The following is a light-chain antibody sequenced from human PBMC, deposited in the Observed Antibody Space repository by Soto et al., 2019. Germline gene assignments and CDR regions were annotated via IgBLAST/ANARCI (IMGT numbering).Light chain of an antibody. CDR2: EVT. V-gene: IGLV2-14*01. CDR3: SSYTTSAPYV. Sequence: QSALTQPASVSGSPGQSITISCTGTSSDVGAYNCVSWYQHHPGRAPKLIIYEVTIRPSGVSNRFSGSKSGNTASLTISGLQAEDEADYYCSSYTTSAPYVFGSGTKLTVL. CDR1: SSDVGAYNC. J-gene: IGLJ1*01.